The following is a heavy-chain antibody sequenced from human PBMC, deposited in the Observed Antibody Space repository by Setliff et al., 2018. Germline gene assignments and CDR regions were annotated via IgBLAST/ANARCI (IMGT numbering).Heavy chain of an antibody. CDR3: ARERAYDGINYYGMDV. CDR1: GYTFNNYG. Sequence: ASVKVSCKASGYTFNNYGITWVRQAPGQGLEWMGWINNYSFKTTYPQKFLDRVTVTTDTSATTAYMELKNLRSDDTAVYYCARERAYDGINYYGMDVWGQGTTVTVSS. V-gene: IGHV1-18*01. J-gene: IGHJ6*01. D-gene: IGHD3-22*01. CDR2: INNYSFKT.